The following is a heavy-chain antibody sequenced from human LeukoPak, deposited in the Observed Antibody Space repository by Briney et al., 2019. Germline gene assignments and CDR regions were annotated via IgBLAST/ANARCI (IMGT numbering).Heavy chain of an antibody. J-gene: IGHJ3*02. D-gene: IGHD6-13*01. CDR3: AREAAAGTGDAFDI. Sequence: SQTLSLTCAISGDSVSSNSAAWNWIRQSTSRGLEWLGRTYYRSKWYNNYAVSVKSRITINPDTSKNQFSLQLNSVTPEDTAVYYCAREAAAGTGDAFDIWGQGTMVTVSS. CDR2: TYYRSKWYN. V-gene: IGHV6-1*01. CDR1: GDSVSSNSAA.